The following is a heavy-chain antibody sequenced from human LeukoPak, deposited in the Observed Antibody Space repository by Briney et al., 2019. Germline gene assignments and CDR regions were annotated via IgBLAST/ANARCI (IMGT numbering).Heavy chain of an antibody. CDR2: ISSSGSTI. CDR3: AKALRSTSLGYAFDI. D-gene: IGHD2-2*01. V-gene: IGHV3-11*04. J-gene: IGHJ3*02. CDR1: GFTFSDYY. Sequence: GGSLRLSCAASGFTFSDYYMSWIRQAPGKGLEWVSYISSSGSTIYYADSVKGRFTISRDNAKNSQYLQMNSLRAEDTAVYYCAKALRSTSLGYAFDIWGQGTMVTVSS.